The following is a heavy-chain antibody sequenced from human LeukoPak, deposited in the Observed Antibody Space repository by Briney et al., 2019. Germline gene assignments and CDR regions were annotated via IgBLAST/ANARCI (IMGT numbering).Heavy chain of an antibody. Sequence: GGSLRLSCAASGFTFSNYEMNWVRQAPGKGLEWVSYISSSGTTIYYADSVKGRFTISRDNAKNSLFLQMNSLGADDTAVYYCARGYGGSDWFDPWGQGTLVTVSS. CDR3: ARGYGGSDWFDP. CDR1: GFTFSNYE. D-gene: IGHD4-23*01. CDR2: ISSSGTTI. J-gene: IGHJ5*02. V-gene: IGHV3-48*03.